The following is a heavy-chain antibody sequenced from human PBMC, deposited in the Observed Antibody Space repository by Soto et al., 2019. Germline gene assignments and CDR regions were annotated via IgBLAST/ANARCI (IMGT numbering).Heavy chain of an antibody. J-gene: IGHJ4*02. V-gene: IGHV3-7*01. D-gene: IGHD1-26*01. CDR3: ARAPRMDSGSYFY. CDR1: GFTFSSYW. Sequence: GGSLRLSCAASGFTFSSYWMSWVRQAPGKGLEWVANIKQDGSEKYYVDSVKGRFTISRDNAKNSLYLQMNSLRAEDTAVYYCARAPRMDSGSYFYWGQGTLVTVSS. CDR2: IKQDGSEK.